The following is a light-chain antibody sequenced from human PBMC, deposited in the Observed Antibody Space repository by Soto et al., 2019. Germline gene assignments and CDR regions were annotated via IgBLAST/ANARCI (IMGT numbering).Light chain of an antibody. Sequence: DVQMTQSPSPLSASVGDRVTITCRASQSITSFLNWYQQKPGKVPKXLIYAASTLQSGVPSRFSGSGSGTDFTLTISSLQPEDVATYYCQKYNSAPLTFGGGTKVDI. V-gene: IGKV1-27*01. J-gene: IGKJ4*01. CDR3: QKYNSAPLT. CDR1: QSITSF. CDR2: AAS.